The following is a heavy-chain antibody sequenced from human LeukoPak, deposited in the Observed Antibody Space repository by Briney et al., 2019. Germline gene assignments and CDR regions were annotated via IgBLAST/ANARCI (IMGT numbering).Heavy chain of an antibody. V-gene: IGHV3-7*01. CDR1: GFTFSSSW. CDR2: IKYDGSTK. CDR3: ARDTDGNLDH. D-gene: IGHD2-8*01. J-gene: IGHJ4*02. Sequence: GGSLRLSCTASGFTFSSSWMAWVRHAPGKGLEWVANIKYDGSTKRSVDSVTGRFTISRDNAKNSLYLQMNNLRVDDTAVYYCARDTDGNLDHWGQGTLVTVSS.